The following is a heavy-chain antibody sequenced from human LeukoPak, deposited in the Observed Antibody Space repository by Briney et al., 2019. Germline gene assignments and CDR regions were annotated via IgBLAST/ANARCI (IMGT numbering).Heavy chain of an antibody. Sequence: PSETLSLTCTVSGGSIRSSYYYWGWIRQPPGKGLEWIGYIYDSGGTNYNPSLKSRVTISVDTSKNQFSLKLTSVTAADAAVYYCARARVGNYFDYWGQGTLVTVSS. V-gene: IGHV4-61*05. CDR3: ARARVGNYFDY. CDR1: GGSIRSSYYY. CDR2: IYDSGGT. J-gene: IGHJ4*02. D-gene: IGHD2-15*01.